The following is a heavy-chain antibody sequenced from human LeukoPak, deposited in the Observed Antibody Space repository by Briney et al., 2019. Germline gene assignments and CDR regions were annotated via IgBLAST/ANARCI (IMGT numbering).Heavy chain of an antibody. CDR1: GGSFSGYY. D-gene: IGHD2-8*01. Sequence: SETLSLTCAVYGGSFSGYYWSWIRQPPGKGLEWIGEINHSGSTNYNPSLKSRVTISVDTSKNQFSLKLSSVTAADTAVYYRARGPRVTARYCANGVCPGGWFDPWGQGTLVTVSS. CDR2: INHSGST. CDR3: ARGPRVTARYCANGVCPGGWFDP. J-gene: IGHJ5*02. V-gene: IGHV4-34*01.